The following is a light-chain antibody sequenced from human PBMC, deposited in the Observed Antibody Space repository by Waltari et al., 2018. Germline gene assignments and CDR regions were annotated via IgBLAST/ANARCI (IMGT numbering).Light chain of an antibody. CDR2: AAS. Sequence: DIQLTQSPSFLSVSVGARVTITCRASPGISNSLACYQQKPGKAPKLLIYAASTLQSGVPSGFSGSGSGTEFTLTVTSLQPEDFATYYCQQLSSYPLAFGGGTKVEVK. CDR3: QQLSSYPLA. J-gene: IGKJ4*01. CDR1: PGISNS. V-gene: IGKV1-9*01.